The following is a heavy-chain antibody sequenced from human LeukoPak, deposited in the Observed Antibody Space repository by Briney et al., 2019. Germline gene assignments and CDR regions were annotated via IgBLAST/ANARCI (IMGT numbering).Heavy chain of an antibody. CDR1: GGSFSGYY. CDR2: INHSGST. Sequence: SETLSLTCAVYGGSFSGYYWSWIRQPPGKGLEWIGEINHSGSTNYNPSLKSRVTISVDTSKNQFSLKLSSVTAADTAVYYCARKITNYYGSGRRGWFDPWGQGTLVTVSS. D-gene: IGHD3-10*01. CDR3: ARKITNYYGSGRRGWFDP. J-gene: IGHJ5*02. V-gene: IGHV4-34*01.